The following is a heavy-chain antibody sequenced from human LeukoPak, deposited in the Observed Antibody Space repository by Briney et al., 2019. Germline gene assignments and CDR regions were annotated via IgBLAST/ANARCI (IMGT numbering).Heavy chain of an antibody. CDR1: GFTFDDYG. Sequence: LSGGSLRLSCAASGFTFDDYGMSWVRQAPGKGLEWVSGINWNGGSTGYADSVKGRFTISRDNAKNSLYLQMNSLRAEDTALYCCARLGVGATRDAFDIWGQGTMVTVSS. D-gene: IGHD1-26*01. CDR3: ARLGVGATRDAFDI. CDR2: INWNGGST. V-gene: IGHV3-20*04. J-gene: IGHJ3*02.